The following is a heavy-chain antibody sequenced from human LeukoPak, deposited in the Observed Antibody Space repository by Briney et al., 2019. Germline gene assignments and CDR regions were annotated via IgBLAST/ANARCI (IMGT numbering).Heavy chain of an antibody. D-gene: IGHD4-23*01. CDR2: IRYDGSNK. Sequence: GGSLRLSCAASGFTFSSYGMLWDRQAPGKGLEWVAFIRYDGSNKYYADSVKGRFTISRDNSKNTLYLQMNSLRAEDTAVYYWAGADFRGGKGRGGGYWGQGTLVTVSS. CDR3: AGADFRGGKGRGGGY. J-gene: IGHJ4*02. V-gene: IGHV3-30*02. CDR1: GFTFSSYG.